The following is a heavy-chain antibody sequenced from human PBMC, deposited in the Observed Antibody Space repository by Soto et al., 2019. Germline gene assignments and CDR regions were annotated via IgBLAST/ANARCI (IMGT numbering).Heavy chain of an antibody. D-gene: IGHD5-12*01. V-gene: IGHV3-64D*06. CDR3: VKSRGGNNFDFFD. Sequence: QPGESLRLSCSASGFTFSSYAMHWVPQAPGKRLEYVSGVRGNGDPPFYADSVKGRFTISRDNSKNTLYLQMSSLSADDTAVYYCVKSRGGNNFDFFDWGQGALVTVSS. CDR2: VRGNGDPP. CDR1: GFTFSSYA. J-gene: IGHJ4*02.